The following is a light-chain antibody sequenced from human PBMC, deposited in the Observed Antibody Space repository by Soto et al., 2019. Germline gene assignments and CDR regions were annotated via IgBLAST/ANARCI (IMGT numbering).Light chain of an antibody. J-gene: IGKJ4*01. Sequence: EIKITQSPAPRSASGGDRVTLTCRASQSISSWLAWYQQRPEKAPKRLIYKASSLESGVPSRFRGSGSGTEFTLPISRLEPAHVATVYWKQSRSSPLTFGGGTRLEIK. V-gene: IGKV1-5*03. CDR3: KQSRSSPLT. CDR1: QSISSW. CDR2: KAS.